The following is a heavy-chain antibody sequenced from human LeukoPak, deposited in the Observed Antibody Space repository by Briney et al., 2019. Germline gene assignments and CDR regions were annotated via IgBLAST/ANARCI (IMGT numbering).Heavy chain of an antibody. V-gene: IGHV4-4*07. CDR2: IYTSGST. Sequence: MSSETLSLTCTVSGGSISSYYWSWIRQPAGKGLEWIGRIYTSGSTNYNPSLKSRVTMSVDTSKNQFSLKLSSVTAADTAVYYCARDSTSRGLWFGELAPHYYYYMDVWGKGTTVTISS. CDR1: GGSISSYY. D-gene: IGHD3-10*01. CDR3: ARDSTSRGLWFGELAPHYYYYMDV. J-gene: IGHJ6*03.